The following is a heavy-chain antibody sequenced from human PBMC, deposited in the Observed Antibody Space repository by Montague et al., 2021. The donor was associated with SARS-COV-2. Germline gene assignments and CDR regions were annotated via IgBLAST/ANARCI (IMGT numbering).Heavy chain of an antibody. CDR1: GGSISSSNYY. CDR2: MYYGGST. CDR3: ARDDIVLQGVTKGMDV. Sequence: SETRSLTCTVSGGSISSSNYYWGWIRQPPGKGLEWIGNMYYGGSTYYNPSLKSRVTISIDTSKNQFSLKLSSVTAADTAVYYCARDDIVLQGVTKGMDVWGQGTTVTVSS. V-gene: IGHV4-39*07. D-gene: IGHD3-10*01. J-gene: IGHJ6*02.